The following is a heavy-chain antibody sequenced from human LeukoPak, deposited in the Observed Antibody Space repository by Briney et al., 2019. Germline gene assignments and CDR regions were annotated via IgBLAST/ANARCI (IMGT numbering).Heavy chain of an antibody. Sequence: GGSLRLSCAASGFTFSLYSMNWVRQAPGKGLEWVSSISSRTNYIDYADSVKGRFIISRDDARNSLSLQMNTLRAEDTAIYYCARESSSNTAFDYWGQRILVTVSS. CDR1: GFTFSLYS. V-gene: IGHV3-21*01. CDR3: ARESSSNTAFDY. J-gene: IGHJ4*02. CDR2: ISSRTNYI. D-gene: IGHD5-18*01.